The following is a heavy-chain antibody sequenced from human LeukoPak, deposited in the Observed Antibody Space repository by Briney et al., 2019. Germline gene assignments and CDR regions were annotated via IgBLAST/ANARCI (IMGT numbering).Heavy chain of an antibody. CDR3: ARAYDFWSGAEYYFDY. J-gene: IGHJ4*02. CDR1: GGSISSGGYS. Sequence: SETLSLTCAVSGGSISSGGYSWSWIRQPPGKGLEWIGYIYYSGSTHYNPSLKSRVTISVDTSKNQFSLKLSSVTAADTAVYYCARAYDFWSGAEYYFDYWGQGTLVTVSS. CDR2: IYYSGST. V-gene: IGHV4-61*08. D-gene: IGHD3-3*01.